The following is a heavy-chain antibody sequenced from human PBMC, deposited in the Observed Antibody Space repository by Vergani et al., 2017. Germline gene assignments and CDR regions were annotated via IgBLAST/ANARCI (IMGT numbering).Heavy chain of an antibody. CDR3: ARAPLGYCSSTSCYAQTLDY. V-gene: IGHV4-34*01. D-gene: IGHD2-2*01. CDR2: INHSGST. Sequence: QVQLQQWGAGLLKPSETLSLTCAVYGGSFSGYYWSWIRQPPGKGLEWIGEINHSGSTNYNPSLKSRVTISVDTSKNQFSLKLSSVTAADTAVYYCARAPLGYCSSTSCYAQTLDYWGQGTLVTVSS. J-gene: IGHJ4*02. CDR1: GGSFSGYY.